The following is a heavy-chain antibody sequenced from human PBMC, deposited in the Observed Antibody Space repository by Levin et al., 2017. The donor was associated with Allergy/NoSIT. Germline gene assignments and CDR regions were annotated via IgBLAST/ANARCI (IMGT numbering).Heavy chain of an antibody. Sequence: VASVKVSCKASGYTFSSYGINWVRQAPGQGLEWMAWIHVYNGNTKYAQKFQGRVTVTTDTSTSTAYMELKSLTSDDTAVYYCARDLTRVDGQSSDSYYAIDVWGQGTTVTVSS. D-gene: IGHD4-11*01. J-gene: IGHJ6*02. CDR1: GYTFSSYG. CDR2: IHVYNGNT. CDR3: ARDLTRVDGQSSDSYYAIDV. V-gene: IGHV1-18*01.